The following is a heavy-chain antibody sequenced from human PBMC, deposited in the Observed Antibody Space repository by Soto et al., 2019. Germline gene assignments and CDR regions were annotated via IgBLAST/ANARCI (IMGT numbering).Heavy chain of an antibody. CDR1: GFTFSSYS. D-gene: IGHD6-19*01. CDR2: ISSSSSTI. CDR3: ASLSSGLTYGMDV. V-gene: IGHV3-48*01. J-gene: IGHJ6*02. Sequence: GGSLRLSCAASGFTFSSYSMNWVRQAPGKGLEWVSYISSSSSTIYYADSVKGRFTISRDNAKNSLYLQMNSLRAEDTAVYYCASLSSGLTYGMDVWGQGTTVTRLL.